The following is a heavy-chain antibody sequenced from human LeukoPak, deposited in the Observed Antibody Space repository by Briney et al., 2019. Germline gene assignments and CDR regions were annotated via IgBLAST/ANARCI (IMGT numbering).Heavy chain of an antibody. J-gene: IGHJ5*02. CDR1: GGSISSYY. D-gene: IGHD6-19*01. V-gene: IGHV4-59*12. CDR3: VRGRYSSGWYKDKNWFDP. Sequence: SETLSLTCTISGGSISSYYWSWIRQPPGKGLEWIGYIYYTGSTNHNPSLKSRVTISVDTSKNQFSLKLSSVTAADTAVYYCVRGRYSSGWYKDKNWFDPWGQGTPVTVSS. CDR2: IYYTGST.